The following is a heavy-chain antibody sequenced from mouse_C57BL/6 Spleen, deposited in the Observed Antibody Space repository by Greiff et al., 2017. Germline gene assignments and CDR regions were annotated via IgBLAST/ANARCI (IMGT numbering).Heavy chain of an antibody. CDR3: ARDPYDGYYGDY. V-gene: IGHV3-6*01. CDR2: ISYDGSN. Sequence: ESGPGLVKPSQSLSLTCSVTGYSITSGYYWNWIRQFPGNKLEWMGYISYDGSNNYNPSLKNRISITRDTSKNQFFLKLNSVTTEDTATYYCARDPYDGYYGDYWGQGTTLTVSS. D-gene: IGHD2-3*01. J-gene: IGHJ2*01. CDR1: GYSITSGYY.